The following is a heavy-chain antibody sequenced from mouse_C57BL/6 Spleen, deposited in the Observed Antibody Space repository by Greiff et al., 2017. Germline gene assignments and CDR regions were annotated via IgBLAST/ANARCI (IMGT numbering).Heavy chain of an antibody. CDR1: GYTFTDYY. V-gene: IGHV1-26*01. CDR2: INPNNGGT. Sequence: VQLQQSGPELVKPGASVKISCKASGYTFTDYYMNWVKQSPGKSLEWIGDINPNNGGTSYNQKFKGKATLTVDKSSSTAYMELRSLTSEDSAVYYCARHLTCTAQFDYWGQGTTLTVSS. D-gene: IGHD3-1*01. CDR3: ARHLTCTAQFDY. J-gene: IGHJ2*01.